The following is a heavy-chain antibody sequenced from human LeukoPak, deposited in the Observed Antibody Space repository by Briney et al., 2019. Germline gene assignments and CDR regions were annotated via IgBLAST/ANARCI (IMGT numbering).Heavy chain of an antibody. Sequence: RGASLRLSCAASGFTFSSYAMSWVRQAPGKGLEWVSAISGSGGSTYYADSVKGRFTISRDNSKNTLYLQMNSLRAEDTAVYYCAKDHYDSSGPHLYYYYYGMDVWGQGTTVTVSS. CDR2: ISGSGGST. CDR1: GFTFSSYA. CDR3: AKDHYDSSGPHLYYYYYGMDV. D-gene: IGHD3-22*01. V-gene: IGHV3-23*01. J-gene: IGHJ6*02.